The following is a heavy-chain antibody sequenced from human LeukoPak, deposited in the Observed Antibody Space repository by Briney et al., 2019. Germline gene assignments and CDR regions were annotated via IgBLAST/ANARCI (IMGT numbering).Heavy chain of an antibody. CDR1: GYTLTELS. J-gene: IGHJ4*01. D-gene: IGHD1-14*01. Sequence: GASVKVSCKVSGYTLTELSMHWVRQAPGKGLEWMGGFDPEDGETIYAQKFQGRVTMTEDTSTDTAYMELSSLRSEDTAVYYCATEYTGRGENTDYWGQEPWSPSPQ. CDR3: ATEYTGRGENTDY. CDR2: FDPEDGET. V-gene: IGHV1-24*01.